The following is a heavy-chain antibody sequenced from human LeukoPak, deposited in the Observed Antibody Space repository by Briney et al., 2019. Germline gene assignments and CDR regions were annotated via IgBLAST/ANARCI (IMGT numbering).Heavy chain of an antibody. CDR3: ARGSYCSSTSCYTSSGDAEYFQH. V-gene: IGHV4-34*01. CDR2: INHSGST. CDR1: GGSFSGYY. J-gene: IGHJ1*01. D-gene: IGHD2-2*02. Sequence: SETLSLTCAVYGGSFSGYYWSWTRQPPGKGLEWIGEINHSGSTNYNPSLKSRVTISVDTSKNQFPLKLSSVTAADTAVYYCARGSYCSSTSCYTSSGDAEYFQHWGQGTLVTVSS.